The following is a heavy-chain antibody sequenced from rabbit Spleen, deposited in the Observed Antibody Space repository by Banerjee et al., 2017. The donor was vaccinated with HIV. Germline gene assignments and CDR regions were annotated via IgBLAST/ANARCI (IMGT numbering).Heavy chain of an antibody. CDR2: IELGSSGFT. J-gene: IGHJ6*01. D-gene: IGHD8-1*01. CDR3: ARDSGTSFSSYGMDL. CDR1: GVSFSSSSY. V-gene: IGHV1S40*01. Sequence: QSLEESGGDLVKPGASLTLTCTASGVSFSSSSYMCWVRQAPGKGLEWIGCIELGSSGFTYFASWAKGRFTITKPSSTTVTLQMTSLTAADTATYFCARDSGTSFSSYGMDLWGPGTLVTVS.